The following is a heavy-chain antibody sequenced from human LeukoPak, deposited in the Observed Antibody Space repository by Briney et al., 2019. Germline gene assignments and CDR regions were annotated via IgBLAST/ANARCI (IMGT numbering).Heavy chain of an antibody. V-gene: IGHV4-39*01. J-gene: IGHJ4*02. D-gene: IGHD5-24*01. CDR2: MYYSGST. Sequence: SETLSLTCTVSGGSISSSRYYWGWVRQPPGKGLEWIGSMYYSGSTYYKPSLKSRDTISVDTSKSQFSLKLSSVTAADTAVYYCARWLQSEGYFDYWGQGTLVTVSS. CDR1: GGSISSSRYY. CDR3: ARWLQSEGYFDY.